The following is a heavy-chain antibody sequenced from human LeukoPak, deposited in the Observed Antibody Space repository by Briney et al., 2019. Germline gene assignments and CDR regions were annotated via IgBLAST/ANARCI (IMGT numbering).Heavy chain of an antibody. V-gene: IGHV3-48*03. Sequence: GGSLRLSCVASGFSLSSYEMNWVRQAPGKGPEWLAYIGNSSSTINYADSVRGRFTISRDDAKSLLYLQMSGLRVEDTALYYCARPRLGSAWYFDYWGRGTLVSVSS. D-gene: IGHD6-19*01. CDR2: IGNSSSTI. J-gene: IGHJ4*02. CDR3: ARPRLGSAWYFDY. CDR1: GFSLSSYE.